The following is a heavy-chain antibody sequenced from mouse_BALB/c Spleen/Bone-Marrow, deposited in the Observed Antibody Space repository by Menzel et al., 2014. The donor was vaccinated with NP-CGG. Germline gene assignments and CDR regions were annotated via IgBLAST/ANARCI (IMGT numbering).Heavy chain of an antibody. CDR2: LDPETGGT. V-gene: IGHV1-15*01. J-gene: IGHJ4*01. Sequence: QVQLKESGAELVRPGASVTLSCKASGYTFTDYEMHWVKQTPVHGLEWIGTLDPETGGTAYNQKFKDMATLTADKSSTTAYMELRSLTSEDSAVYYCANWGYYAMDYWGQGISVTVSP. D-gene: IGHD4-1*01. CDR3: ANWGYYAMDY. CDR1: GYTFTDYE.